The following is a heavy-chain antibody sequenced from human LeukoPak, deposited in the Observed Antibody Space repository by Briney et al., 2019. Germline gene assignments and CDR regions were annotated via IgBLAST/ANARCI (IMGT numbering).Heavy chain of an antibody. CDR3: AKDSGFWSGYARFNWFDP. CDR2: IKQDGSEK. D-gene: IGHD3-3*01. CDR1: GFTFSSYW. J-gene: IGHJ5*02. V-gene: IGHV3-7*03. Sequence: GGSLRLSCVASGFTFSSYWMSWARQAPGKGLEGVANIKQDGSEKYYVDSVKGRFTISRDNAKNSLYLQMNSLRAEDTAVYYCAKDSGFWSGYARFNWFDPWGQGTLVTVSS.